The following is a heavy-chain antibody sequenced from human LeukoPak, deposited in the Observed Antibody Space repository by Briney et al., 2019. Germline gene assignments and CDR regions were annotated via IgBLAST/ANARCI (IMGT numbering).Heavy chain of an antibody. V-gene: IGHV4-34*01. CDR3: ARDPGSGNDGWFDP. CDR1: GGSFSGYY. D-gene: IGHD3-10*01. J-gene: IGHJ5*02. CDR2: INHSGST. Sequence: PSETLSLTCAVYGGSFSGYYWSWIRQPPGKGLEWIGEINHSGSTNYNPSLKSRVTISVDTSKNQFSLKLSSVTAADTAVYYCARDPGSGNDGWFDPWGQGTLVTVSS.